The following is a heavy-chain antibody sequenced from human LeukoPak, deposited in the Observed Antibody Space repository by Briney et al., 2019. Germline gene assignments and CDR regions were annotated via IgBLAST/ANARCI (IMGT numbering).Heavy chain of an antibody. CDR2: ISSSSSYI. J-gene: IGHJ5*02. V-gene: IGHV3-21*01. Sequence: PGRSLRLSCAASGFTFSSYSMNWVRQAPGKGLEWVSSISSSSSYIYYADSVKGRFTISRDNAKNSLYLQMNSLRAEDTAVYYCARDVEIQLWLQPNWFDPWGQGTLVTVSS. CDR3: ARDVEIQLWLQPNWFDP. D-gene: IGHD5-18*01. CDR1: GFTFSSYS.